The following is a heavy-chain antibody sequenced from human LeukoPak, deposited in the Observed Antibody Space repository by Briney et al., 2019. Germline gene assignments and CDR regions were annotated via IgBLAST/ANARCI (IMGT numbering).Heavy chain of an antibody. Sequence: PSETLSLTCAVYGGSFSGYYWSWIRQPPGKGLEWIGNIYNSGNTYYNPSLKSRATISVDTSKNQFSLKLNSVTAADTAVYYCARRAGIAVAGRSFDYWGQGTLVTVSS. CDR1: GGSFSGYY. CDR2: IYNSGNT. D-gene: IGHD6-19*01. J-gene: IGHJ4*02. CDR3: ARRAGIAVAGRSFDY. V-gene: IGHV4-34*01.